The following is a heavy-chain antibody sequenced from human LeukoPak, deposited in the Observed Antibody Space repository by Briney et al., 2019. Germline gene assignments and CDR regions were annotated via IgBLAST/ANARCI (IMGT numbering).Heavy chain of an antibody. J-gene: IGHJ4*02. V-gene: IGHV3-48*03. CDR2: IISSGSTI. D-gene: IGHD5-18*01. CDR1: GFTFSSYE. CDR3: ARDSGRGGYSYGPRDY. Sequence: PGGSLRLSCAASGFTFSSYEMNWVRQAPGKGLEWVSYIISSGSTIYYADSAKGRFTISRDNAKNSLYLQMNSLRAEDTAVYYCARDSGRGGYSYGPRDYWGQGTLVTVSS.